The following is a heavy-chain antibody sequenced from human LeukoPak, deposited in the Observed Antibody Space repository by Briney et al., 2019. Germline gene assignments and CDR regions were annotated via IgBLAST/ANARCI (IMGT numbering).Heavy chain of an antibody. CDR3: ARDRDTALDV. CDR1: GGSISSGGYY. D-gene: IGHD5-18*01. J-gene: IGHJ6*02. Sequence: SETLSLTCTVSGGSISSGGYYWSWIRQHPGKGLEWIGHIYYSGSTYYNPSLKSRVTISVDTSKNQFSLKLSSVTAADTAVYYCARDRDTALDVWGQGTTVTVSS. V-gene: IGHV4-31*03. CDR2: IYYSGST.